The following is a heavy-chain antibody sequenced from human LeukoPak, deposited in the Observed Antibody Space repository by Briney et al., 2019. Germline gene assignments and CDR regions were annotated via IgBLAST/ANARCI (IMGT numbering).Heavy chain of an antibody. J-gene: IGHJ4*02. D-gene: IGHD2-2*01. V-gene: IGHV1-18*01. CDR3: ARGARISSSWYSSV. Sequence: GASVKVSCKAYGYTFTSYGISWVRQAPGQGLEWMGWISAYNGNTNYAQKFQGRLTMTTDTSTSTAYMELRSLRSDDTAVYYCARGARISSSWYSSVWGQGTLITASS. CDR1: GYTFTSYG. CDR2: ISAYNGNT.